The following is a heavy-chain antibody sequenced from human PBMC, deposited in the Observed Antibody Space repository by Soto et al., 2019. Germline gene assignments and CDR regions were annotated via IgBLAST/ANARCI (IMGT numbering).Heavy chain of an antibody. CDR2: IYYSGST. D-gene: IGHD4-4*01. CDR3: ARLEDYSNYYYYGMDV. V-gene: IGHV4-39*01. Sequence: QLQLQESGPGLVKPSETLSLTCTVSGGSISSSSYYWGWIRQPPGKGLEWIGSIYYSGSTYYNRSLQSPVPIPVDTSTTQFSLKLSSVTAADTAVYYCARLEDYSNYYYYGMDVWGQGTTVTVSS. CDR1: GGSISSSSYY. J-gene: IGHJ6*02.